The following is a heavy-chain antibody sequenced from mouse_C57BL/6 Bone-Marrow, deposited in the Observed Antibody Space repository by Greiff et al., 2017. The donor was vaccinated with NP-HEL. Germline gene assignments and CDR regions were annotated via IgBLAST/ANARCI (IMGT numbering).Heavy chain of an antibody. CDR2: IRLKSDNYAT. D-gene: IGHD1-1*01. CDR1: GFTFSNYW. Sequence: EVKLVESGGGLVQPGGSMKLSCVASGFTFSNYWMNWVRQSPEKGLEWVAQIRLKSDNYATHYAESVKGRFTISRDDSKSSVYLQMNNLRAEDTGIYYCTIYGSSFLDYWGQGTTLTVSS. V-gene: IGHV6-3*01. CDR3: TIYGSSFLDY. J-gene: IGHJ2*01.